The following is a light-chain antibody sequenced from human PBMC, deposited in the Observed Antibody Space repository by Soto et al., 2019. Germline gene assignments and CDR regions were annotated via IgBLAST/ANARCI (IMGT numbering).Light chain of an antibody. V-gene: IGKV3-20*01. J-gene: IGKJ1*01. Sequence: EILLTQSPCTLSLSPGERATLSCRASQSVSSSYLAWYQQKPGQAPRLLIYGASSRATGIPDRFSGSGSGTDFTLTIRRLEHEDFAVYYCQQFRTFGQGTKVDIK. CDR2: GAS. CDR3: QQFRT. CDR1: QSVSSSY.